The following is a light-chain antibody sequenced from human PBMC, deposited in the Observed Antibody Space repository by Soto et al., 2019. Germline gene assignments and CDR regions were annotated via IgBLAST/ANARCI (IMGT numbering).Light chain of an antibody. CDR1: QSISSW. V-gene: IGKV1-5*01. CDR2: DAS. CDR3: QDYYSLWA. Sequence: DIQMTQSPSTLSASVGDRVTITCRASQSISSWLAWYQQKPGKAPKLLIFDASTLESGVPSRYSGSGSGTEFPLTISRLQPGGAATYLRQDYYSLWAFGQGTQVEMK. J-gene: IGKJ1*01.